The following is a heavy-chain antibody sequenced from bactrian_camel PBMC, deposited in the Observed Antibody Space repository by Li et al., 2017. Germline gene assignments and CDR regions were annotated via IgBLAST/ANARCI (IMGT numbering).Heavy chain of an antibody. CDR3: AAVPYSAGDVRRRRDVRCDLGGEYNY. CDR1: GYLDSSYC. Sequence: HVQLVESGGGSVEVGGSLRLSCAASGYLDSSYCMAWFRQTPERRVGVARIGTDGGSIYYADSVKGRFTISKDNTENTLYLQMHDLRPEDTAMYYCAAVPYSAGDVRRRRDVRCDLGGEYNYVGQGTQVTVS. J-gene: IGHJ4*01. D-gene: IGHD1*01. V-gene: IGHV3S1*01. CDR2: IGTDGGSI.